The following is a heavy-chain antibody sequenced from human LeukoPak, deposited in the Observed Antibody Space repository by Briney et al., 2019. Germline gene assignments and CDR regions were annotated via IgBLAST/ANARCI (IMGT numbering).Heavy chain of an antibody. J-gene: IGHJ5*02. D-gene: IGHD6-19*01. V-gene: IGHV4-30-4*01. Sequence: SETLSLTCTVSGGSISSGDYYWSWLRQPPGKGLEWIGYIYYSGSTYYSPSLKSRVTISVDTSKNQFSLKLSSVTAADTAVYYCARGDEYSSGWSNWFDPWGQGTLVTVSS. CDR2: IYYSGST. CDR1: GGSISSGDYY. CDR3: ARGDEYSSGWSNWFDP.